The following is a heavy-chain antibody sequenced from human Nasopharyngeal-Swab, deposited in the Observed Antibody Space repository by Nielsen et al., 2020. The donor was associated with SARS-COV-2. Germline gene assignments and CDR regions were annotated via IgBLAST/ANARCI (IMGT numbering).Heavy chain of an antibody. J-gene: IGHJ4*02. V-gene: IGHV3-30-3*01. CDR2: TSRDGSDK. CDR3: ARSVNFDYGDLQPPFGY. Sequence: WIRQPPGKGLEWVAVTSRDGSDKYYADSVKGRFTMSRDTSKNVVYLEMNSLSIEDAAVYYCARSVNFDYGDLQPPFGYWGQGTLVTVSS. D-gene: IGHD4-17*01.